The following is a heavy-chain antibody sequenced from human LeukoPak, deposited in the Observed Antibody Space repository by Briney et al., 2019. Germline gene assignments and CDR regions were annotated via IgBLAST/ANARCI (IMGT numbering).Heavy chain of an antibody. Sequence: PGGSLRLSCAASGFTFSSYGMHWVRQAPGKGLEWVAFIRYDGSNKYYADSVKGRFTISRDNSKNTLYLQMNSLRAEDTALYYCAKDVARRGGYDQNYYYYYGMDVWSQGTTVAVSS. J-gene: IGHJ6*02. V-gene: IGHV3-30*02. CDR1: GFTFSSYG. CDR2: IRYDGSNK. CDR3: AKDVARRGGYDQNYYYYYGMDV. D-gene: IGHD5-12*01.